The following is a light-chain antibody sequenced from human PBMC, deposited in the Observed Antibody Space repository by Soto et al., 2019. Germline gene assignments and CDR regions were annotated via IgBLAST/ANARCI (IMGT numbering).Light chain of an antibody. CDR2: ATY. V-gene: IGKV1-39*01. Sequence: DIQVTQSPSSLSACVGDRVTITCRTSQDINIFLNWYQQKPGKAPNLLIYATYTLQSGVPSRFSASGSGTHFTLTITGLQPEDFATYFCQQSHSMVTFGQGTKVEMK. CDR1: QDINIF. CDR3: QQSHSMVT. J-gene: IGKJ2*01.